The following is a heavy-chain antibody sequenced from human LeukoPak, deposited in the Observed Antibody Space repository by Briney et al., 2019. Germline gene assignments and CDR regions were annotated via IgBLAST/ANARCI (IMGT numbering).Heavy chain of an antibody. CDR2: IRSKANSYAT. Sequence: GGSLRLSCAASGFTFSGSAMHWVRQASGKGLEWVGRIRSKANSYATAYAASVKGRFTISRDDSKNTAYLQMNSLKTEDTAVYYCTRRGGYSELDVWGKGTTVTVSS. D-gene: IGHD5-12*01. J-gene: IGHJ6*04. CDR1: GFTFSGSA. CDR3: TRRGGYSELDV. V-gene: IGHV3-73*01.